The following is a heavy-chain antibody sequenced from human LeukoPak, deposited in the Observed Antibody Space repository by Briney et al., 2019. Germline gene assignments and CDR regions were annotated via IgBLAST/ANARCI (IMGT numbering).Heavy chain of an antibody. Sequence: ASVKVSCKASGYAFTGYNMHWVRQAPGQGLEWMGRINPNSGGTNYAQKFQGRVTMTRDTSISTAYMELSRLRSDDTAVYYCARVVVSVSGEWRLYDYWGQGTLVTVSS. CDR2: INPNSGGT. J-gene: IGHJ4*02. CDR3: ARVVVSVSGEWRLYDY. V-gene: IGHV1-2*06. CDR1: GYAFTGYN. D-gene: IGHD7-27*01.